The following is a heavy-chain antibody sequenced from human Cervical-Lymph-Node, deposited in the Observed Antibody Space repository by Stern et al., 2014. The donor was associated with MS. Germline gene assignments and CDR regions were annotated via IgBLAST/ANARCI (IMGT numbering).Heavy chain of an antibody. CDR2: IDWDDDK. CDR3: ARIGPPYLSDAFDV. Sequence: QVTLKESGPALVKPTQTLTLTCTFSGFSLSTNGMRVGWIRQPPGKALEWLARIDWDDDKFYRTSLKTRLVISKDTSKNQVVLTLTNVDPSDTATYYCARIGPPYLSDAFDVWGQGTVVVVSS. J-gene: IGHJ3*01. V-gene: IGHV2-70*04. D-gene: IGHD2/OR15-2a*01. CDR1: GFSLSTNGMR.